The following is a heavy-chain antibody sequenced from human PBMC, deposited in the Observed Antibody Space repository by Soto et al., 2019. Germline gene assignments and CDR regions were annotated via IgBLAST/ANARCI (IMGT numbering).Heavy chain of an antibody. CDR3: ARDRGDTAGHLGY. D-gene: IGHD5-18*01. V-gene: IGHV3-30-3*01. CDR1: VFTFSRFA. J-gene: IGHJ4*02. Sequence: PWGSLRLSCSASVFTFSRFAMHWIRQAPGKGLEWVAGISFHGNTKHYSDSVKGRFTISRDNSRNTLYLQMNALRVEDTALYYCARDRGDTAGHLGYWGQGTQVTVSS. CDR2: ISFHGNTK.